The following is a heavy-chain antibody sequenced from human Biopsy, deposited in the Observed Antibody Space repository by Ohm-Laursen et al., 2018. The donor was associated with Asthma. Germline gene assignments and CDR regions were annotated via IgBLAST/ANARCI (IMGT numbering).Heavy chain of an antibody. CDR3: ARGDSSGWSHYYFDY. D-gene: IGHD6-19*01. CDR1: GFTVSRDH. CDR2: IYSGGTS. J-gene: IGHJ4*02. V-gene: IGHV3-53*01. Sequence: SLRLSCAASGFTVSRDHMFWVRQAPGKGLEWVSVIYSGGTSHTADSVRGRFTISRDFPKNTLHLQMLSLRVEDTAVYYCARGDSSGWSHYYFDYWGQGTLVTVSS.